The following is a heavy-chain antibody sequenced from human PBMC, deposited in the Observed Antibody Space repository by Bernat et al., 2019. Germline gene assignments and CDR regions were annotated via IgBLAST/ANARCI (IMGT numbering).Heavy chain of an antibody. CDR2: ISGSGGST. V-gene: IGHV3-23*01. D-gene: IGHD3-3*02. Sequence: EVQLLESGGGLVQPGGSLRLSCAASGFTFSSYAMNWVRQAPGKGLEWVSAISGSGGSTHYADSVKGRFTISRDNSKNTLYLQMNSLRAEDTAVYYCARDWRCGSISCPEYWGQGTLVTVSS. CDR3: ARDWRCGSISCPEY. CDR1: GFTFSSYA. J-gene: IGHJ4*02.